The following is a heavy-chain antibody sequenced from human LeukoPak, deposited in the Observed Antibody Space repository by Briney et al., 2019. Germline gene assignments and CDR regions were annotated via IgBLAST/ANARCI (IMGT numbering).Heavy chain of an antibody. D-gene: IGHD6-6*01. V-gene: IGHV1-2*02. CDR3: ARRSIAARNFDY. J-gene: IGHJ4*02. Sequence: GASVKVSCKASGYTFTVYYIHWARQAPGQGLEWMSWINPTTGGTNYAQKFQGRVTITRNTSISTAYMELSSLRSEDTAVYYCARRSIAARNFDYWGQGTLVTVSS. CDR1: GYTFTVYY. CDR2: INPTTGGT.